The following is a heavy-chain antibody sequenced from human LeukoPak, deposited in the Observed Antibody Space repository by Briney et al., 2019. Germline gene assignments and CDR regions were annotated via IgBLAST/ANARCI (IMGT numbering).Heavy chain of an antibody. CDR2: INHSGST. J-gene: IGHJ6*03. V-gene: IGHV4-34*01. Sequence: PSETLSLTCAVYGGSFSGYYWSWIRQPPGKGLEWIGEINHSGSTNYNPSLKSRVTISVDTSKNQFSLKLSSVTAADTAVYYCARAVGTIFGVVSYYYYYMDVWGKGTTVTVSS. D-gene: IGHD3-3*01. CDR3: ARAVGTIFGVVSYYYYYMDV. CDR1: GGSFSGYY.